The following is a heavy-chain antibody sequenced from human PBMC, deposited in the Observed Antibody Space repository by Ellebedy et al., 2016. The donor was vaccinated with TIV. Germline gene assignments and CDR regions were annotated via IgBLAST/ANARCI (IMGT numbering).Heavy chain of an antibody. CDR1: GGSISSGGYY. CDR3: ARRRTVAGLFDY. V-gene: IGHV4-30-4*08. J-gene: IGHJ4*02. D-gene: IGHD6-19*01. Sequence: SETLSLTXTVSGGSISSGGYYWSWIRQHPGKGLEWIGYIYYTGSTYYNPSLKSRVTISRDTSKNQISLKVSSVSAADTAVYYCARRRTVAGLFDYWGQGTLVTVSS. CDR2: IYYTGST.